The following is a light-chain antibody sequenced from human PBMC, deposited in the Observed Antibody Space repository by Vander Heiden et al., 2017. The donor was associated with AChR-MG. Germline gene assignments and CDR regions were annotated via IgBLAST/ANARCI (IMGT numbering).Light chain of an antibody. V-gene: IGLV2-14*03. CDR1: SSDVGAYDY. Sequence: QSALTQPASVSGSPGQSTTIACTGTSSDVGAYDYVSWYQQHPDNAPILLMYHVNKRPSGVSNRFSGSKSGNTASLIISGLQAEDEADYYCNSYTTSSTLVFGGGTKLTVL. CDR3: NSYTTSSTLV. CDR2: HVN. J-gene: IGLJ2*01.